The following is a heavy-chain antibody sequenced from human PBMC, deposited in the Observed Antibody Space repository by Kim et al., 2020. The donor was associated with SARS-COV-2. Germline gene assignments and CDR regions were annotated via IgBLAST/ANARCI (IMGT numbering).Heavy chain of an antibody. Sequence: GGSLRLSCAASGFTFSSYGMHWVRQAPGKGLEWVAVISYDGSNKYYADSVKGRFTISRDNSKNTLYLQMNSLRAEDTAVYYCARAVADPYGGMDVWGQGTTVTVSS. CDR2: ISYDGSNK. CDR3: ARAVADPYGGMDV. V-gene: IGHV3-33*05. J-gene: IGHJ6*02. D-gene: IGHD3-10*01. CDR1: GFTFSSYG.